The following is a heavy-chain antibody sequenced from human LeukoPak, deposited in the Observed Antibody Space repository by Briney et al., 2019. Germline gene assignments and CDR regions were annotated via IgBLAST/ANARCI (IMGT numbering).Heavy chain of an antibody. D-gene: IGHD5-18*01. Sequence: SVKVSCKASGGTFSSYAISWVRQAPGQGLEWMGGIIPIFGTANYAQRFQGRVTITADESTSTAYMELSSLRSEDTAVYYCASAGYPQKRYYYYGMDVWGQGTTVTVSS. CDR2: IIPIFGTA. CDR3: ASAGYPQKRYYYYGMDV. J-gene: IGHJ6*02. V-gene: IGHV1-69*01. CDR1: GGTFSSYA.